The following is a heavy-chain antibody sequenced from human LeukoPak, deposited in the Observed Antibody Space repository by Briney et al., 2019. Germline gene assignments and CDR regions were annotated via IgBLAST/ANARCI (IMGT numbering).Heavy chain of an antibody. J-gene: IGHJ4*02. CDR3: ASSIPYTHFDY. V-gene: IGHV4-39*01. CDR1: GGSISSSSYY. Sequence: SETLSLTCTVSGGSISSSSYYWGWTRQPPGKGLEWIGSIYYSGSTYYNPSLKSRVTISVDTSKNQFSLKLSSVTAADTAVYYCASSIPYTHFDYWGQGTLVTVSS. D-gene: IGHD2-2*02. CDR2: IYYSGST.